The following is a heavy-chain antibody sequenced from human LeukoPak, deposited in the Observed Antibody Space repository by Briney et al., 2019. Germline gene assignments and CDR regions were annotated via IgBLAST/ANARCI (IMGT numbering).Heavy chain of an antibody. D-gene: IGHD4-17*01. V-gene: IGHV4-39*01. CDR3: ARSSEYGDPFNY. CDR1: GASISRSDYF. Sequence: SETLSLTCTVSGASISRSDYFWGWIRQPPGKGLEWIGSIYYSGSTYYSPSLKGRVTISVDTSKNQFSLKLNSVTAADTAVYYCARSSEYGDPFNYWGQGTLVAVSS. J-gene: IGHJ4*02. CDR2: IYYSGST.